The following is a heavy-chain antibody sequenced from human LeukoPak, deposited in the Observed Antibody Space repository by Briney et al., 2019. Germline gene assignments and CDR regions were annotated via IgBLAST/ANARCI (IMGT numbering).Heavy chain of an antibody. CDR1: GYTFSNYG. J-gene: IGHJ4*02. V-gene: IGHV1-18*01. Sequence: ASVKVSCKASGYTFSNYGISWVRQAPGQGLEWVGWISVYNGKTNYAQKLQGRVTVTTDTSTTTAYMELRSLRSDDTAAYYCARDSERGYSYGYWGQGILVTVSS. CDR2: ISVYNGKT. D-gene: IGHD5-18*01. CDR3: ARDSERGYSYGY.